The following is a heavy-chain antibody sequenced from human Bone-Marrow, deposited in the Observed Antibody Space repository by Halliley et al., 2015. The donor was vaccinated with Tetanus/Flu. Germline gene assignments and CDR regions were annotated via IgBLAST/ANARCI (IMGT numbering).Heavy chain of an antibody. D-gene: IGHD3-10*01. Sequence: TLSLTCTVSGGSISGYYWSWVRQTPGRGLEWLGYIHYRGSTNHNPSLKPRVTISLDTSKNQFSLRRSSVTAADTAVYYCARLGSYYASPGYGRDAEYFQHWGHGTQVAVSS. CDR3: ARLGSYYASPGYGRDAEYFQH. CDR2: IHYRGST. CDR1: GGSISGYY. V-gene: IGHV4-59*08. J-gene: IGHJ1*01.